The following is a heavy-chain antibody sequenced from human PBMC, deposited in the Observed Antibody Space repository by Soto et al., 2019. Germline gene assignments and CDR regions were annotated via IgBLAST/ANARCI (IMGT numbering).Heavy chain of an antibody. CDR2: INHSGST. D-gene: IGHD3-22*01. V-gene: IGHV4-34*01. J-gene: IGHJ6*02. CDR1: GGSFSGYY. CDR3: ARGGAITMIVVPHYYGMDV. Sequence: KPSETLSLTCAVYGGSFSGYYWSWIRQPPGKGLEWIGEINHSGSTNYNPSLKSRVTISVDTSKNQFSLKLSSVTAADTAVYYCARGGAITMIVVPHYYGMDVWGQGTTVTVSS.